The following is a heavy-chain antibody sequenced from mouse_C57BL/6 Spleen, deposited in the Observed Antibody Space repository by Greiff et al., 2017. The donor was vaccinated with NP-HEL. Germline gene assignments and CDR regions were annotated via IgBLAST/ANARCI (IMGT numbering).Heavy chain of an antibody. CDR1: GYTFTSYW. D-gene: IGHD2-4*01. J-gene: IGHJ4*01. CDR2: IYPGSGST. V-gene: IGHV1-55*01. CDR3: ALYDDYGGAMDY. Sequence: VQLQQSGAELVKPGASVKMSCKASGYTFTSYWITWVKQRPGQGLEWIGDIYPGSGSTNYNEKFKSKATLTVDTSSSTAYMQLSSLTSEDSAVYYCALYDDYGGAMDYWGQGTSVTVSS.